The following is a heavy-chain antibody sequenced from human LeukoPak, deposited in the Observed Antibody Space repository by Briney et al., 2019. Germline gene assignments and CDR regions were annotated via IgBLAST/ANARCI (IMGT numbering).Heavy chain of an antibody. V-gene: IGHV3-66*02. CDR3: ARFILGGYSYGDDAFDI. CDR2: IYSGGST. Sequence: GRSLRLSCAASGFTFSSHGMHWVRQAPGKVLEWVSVIYSGGSTYYADSVKGRFTISRDNSKNTLYLQMNSLRAEDTAVYYCARFILGGYSYGDDAFDIWGQGTMVTVSS. D-gene: IGHD5-18*01. CDR1: GFTFSSHG. J-gene: IGHJ3*02.